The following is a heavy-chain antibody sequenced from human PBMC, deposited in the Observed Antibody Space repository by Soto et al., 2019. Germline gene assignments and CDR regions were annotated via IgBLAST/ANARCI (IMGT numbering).Heavy chain of an antibody. Sequence: RASVKVSCKASGYTFTSYGISWVRRAPGQGLEWMGAIIPIFGVPNYAQNFRGRITITADDSTSTAYMELSSLTSEDTAIYFCARDVDSGYESPNYYYYGMAVWGQGTTVTVSS. V-gene: IGHV1-69*13. CDR2: IIPIFGVP. CDR3: ARDVDSGYESPNYYYYGMAV. J-gene: IGHJ6*02. D-gene: IGHD5-12*01. CDR1: GYTFTSYG.